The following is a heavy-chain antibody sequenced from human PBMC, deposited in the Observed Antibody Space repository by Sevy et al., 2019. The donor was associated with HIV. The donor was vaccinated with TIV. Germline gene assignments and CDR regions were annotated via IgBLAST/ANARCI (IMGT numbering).Heavy chain of an antibody. CDR1: GFTFSDYY. Sequence: GGSLRLSCAASGFTFSDYYMSWIRQAPGKGLEWVSYISSSGSTIYYADSVKGRFTISRDNAKNSLYLQMNSLRAEDTAVYYCARALGGIYDYVLGSYRPSYFDYWGQGTLVTVSS. D-gene: IGHD3-16*02. V-gene: IGHV3-11*01. CDR2: ISSSGSTI. CDR3: ARALGGIYDYVLGSYRPSYFDY. J-gene: IGHJ4*02.